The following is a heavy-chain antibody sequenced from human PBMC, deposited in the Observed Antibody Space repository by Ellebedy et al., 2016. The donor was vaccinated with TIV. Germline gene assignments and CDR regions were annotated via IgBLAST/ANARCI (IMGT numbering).Heavy chain of an antibody. CDR2: IYYSGTT. V-gene: IGHV4-59*01. D-gene: IGHD3-22*01. Sequence: MPGGSLRLSCTVSGGAIKNYFWGWFRQPPGKALEWIGYIYYSGTTLYNPSFKSRATISVDTSKNQFSLTLNSVTAADTAKYFCANDRDSTGYYSPWGQGIQVTVSP. CDR1: GGAIKNYF. CDR3: ANDRDSTGYYSP. J-gene: IGHJ5*02.